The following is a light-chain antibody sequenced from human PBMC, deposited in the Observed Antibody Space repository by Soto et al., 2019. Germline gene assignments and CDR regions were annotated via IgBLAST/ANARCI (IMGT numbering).Light chain of an antibody. Sequence: QSVLTQPASVSGSPGQSITISCTGTSSDVVSYNLVSWYQQHPGKAPKLMIYEGSKRPSGVSNRFSGSKSGNTASLTISGLQAEDEADYYCYSYAGSDTSYVFGTGTKVTV. J-gene: IGLJ1*01. CDR2: EGS. V-gene: IGLV2-23*01. CDR1: SSDVVSYNL. CDR3: YSYAGSDTSYV.